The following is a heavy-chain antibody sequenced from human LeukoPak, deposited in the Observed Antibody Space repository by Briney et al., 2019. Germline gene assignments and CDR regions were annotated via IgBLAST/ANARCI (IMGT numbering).Heavy chain of an antibody. D-gene: IGHD3-10*01. Sequence: ASVKVSCKASGYIFTGYYMHWVRQAPGQGLEWMGWINPNSGGTNCAQKFQGRVTMTRDTSSSTAYMELSRLRSDDTAVYYCVRDAALREFRAPFDPWGQGTLVTVSS. CDR3: VRDAALREFRAPFDP. CDR2: INPNSGGT. CDR1: GYIFTGYY. J-gene: IGHJ5*02. V-gene: IGHV1-2*02.